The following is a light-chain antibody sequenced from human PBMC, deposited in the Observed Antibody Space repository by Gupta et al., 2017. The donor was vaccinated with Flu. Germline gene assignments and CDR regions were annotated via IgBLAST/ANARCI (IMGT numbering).Light chain of an antibody. V-gene: IGKV1-39*01. CDR2: AAS. J-gene: IGKJ1*01. CDR1: QSISNY. Sequence: SSLSAFVGDRVTITCRASQSISNYLSWYQHKPGKAPKLLIYAASSLQSGVPSRFSGSGSGTDFTLTISSRQPEDFATYFCQQSYSTPLLTVGHGTKVDIK. CDR3: QQSYSTPLLT.